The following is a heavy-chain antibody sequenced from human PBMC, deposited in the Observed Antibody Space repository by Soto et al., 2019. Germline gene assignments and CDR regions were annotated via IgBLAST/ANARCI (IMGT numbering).Heavy chain of an antibody. D-gene: IGHD1-20*01. CDR1: SGSISGYY. V-gene: IGHV4-4*07. CDR2: IYTSGST. CDR3: AREADNAYGMDA. J-gene: IGHJ6*02. Sequence: SSETLSLTCTVSSGSISGYYWSWIRQPAGKGLEWIGRIYTSGSTNYNPSLKSRVTMSVDTSKSQFSLNLNSVTAADTAVYYCAREADNAYGMDAWGQGTTVT.